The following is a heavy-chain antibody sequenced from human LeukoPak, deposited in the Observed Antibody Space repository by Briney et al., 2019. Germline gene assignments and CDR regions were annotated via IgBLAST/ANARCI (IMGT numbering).Heavy chain of an antibody. D-gene: IGHD2-2*01. CDR2: IYPGDSDT. CDR3: ARPVEVAVPAAEH. V-gene: IGHV5-51*01. CDR1: GYSFTSYW. Sequence: GESLKISCKGSGYSFTSYWIGWVRQMPGKGLEWMGIIYPGDSDTRYSPSFQGQVTISADKSISTAYLQWSSLKASDTAMYYCARPVEVAVPAAEHWGQGTLVTVSS. J-gene: IGHJ4*02.